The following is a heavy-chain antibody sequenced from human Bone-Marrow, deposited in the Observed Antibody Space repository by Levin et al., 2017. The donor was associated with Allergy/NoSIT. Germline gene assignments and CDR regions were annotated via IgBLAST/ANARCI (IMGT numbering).Heavy chain of an antibody. CDR3: ARSSSSGIDH. CDR1: EASISKTAYY. CDR2: IYFRGDT. D-gene: IGHD6-6*01. V-gene: IGHV4-39*02. J-gene: IGHJ4*02. Sequence: RASETLSLTCIVSEASISKTAYYWDWIRQPPGKGLEWIGRIYFRGDTSYNPSLKSRVTISVDTSQNHFSLRLTSVTAADTSVYYCARSSSSGIDHWGPGTLVTVSS.